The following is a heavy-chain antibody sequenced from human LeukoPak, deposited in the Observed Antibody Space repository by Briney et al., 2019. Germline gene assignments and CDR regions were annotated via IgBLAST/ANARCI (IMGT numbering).Heavy chain of an antibody. CDR3: ARIKEIVGATLYYFDY. V-gene: IGHV1-2*02. J-gene: IGHJ4*02. D-gene: IGHD1-26*01. CDR2: INPNSGGT. CDR1: GYAFTGYY. Sequence: APVKVSCKASGYAFTGYYMHWVRQAPGQGLEWMGWINPNSGGTNYAQKFQGRVTMTRDTSISTAYMELSRLRSDDTAVYYCARIKEIVGATLYYFDYWGQGTLVTVSS.